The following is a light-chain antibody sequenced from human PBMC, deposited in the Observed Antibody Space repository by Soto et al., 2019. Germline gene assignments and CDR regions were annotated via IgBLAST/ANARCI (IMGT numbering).Light chain of an antibody. V-gene: IGKV4-1*01. Sequence: DIVMTQSPDSLAVSLGERATINCKSSQSVFYSSNNKNYLAWYQQKPGQPPRLLIYWASTRESGVPDRFSGSGSGTDFTLTISSLQAADVAVYYCQQYYNTPLTFGPGTKVDIK. CDR1: QSVFYSSNNKNY. J-gene: IGKJ3*01. CDR2: WAS. CDR3: QQYYNTPLT.